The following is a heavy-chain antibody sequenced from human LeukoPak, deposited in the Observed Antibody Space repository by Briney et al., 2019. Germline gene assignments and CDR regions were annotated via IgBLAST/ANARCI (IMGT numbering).Heavy chain of an antibody. V-gene: IGHV3-9*03. CDR1: PGYGFTSHW. Sequence: GGSLRLSCVTSPGYGFTSHWMNWVRQAPGRGLEWVAGISRISDSTGYADSVKGRFTISRDNAKNSLYLQMNSLRAEDMALYYCVKDIGSGSYRYGGYFDYWGQGTLVTVSS. D-gene: IGHD1-26*01. CDR3: VKDIGSGSYRYGGYFDY. CDR2: ISRISDST. J-gene: IGHJ4*02.